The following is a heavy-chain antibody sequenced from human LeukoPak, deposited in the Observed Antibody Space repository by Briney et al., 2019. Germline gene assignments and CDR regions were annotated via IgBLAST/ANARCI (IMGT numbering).Heavy chain of an antibody. D-gene: IGHD3-22*01. CDR2: IWYDGSNK. CDR1: GFTFSSYG. CDR3: ARDYYDSSGSLDY. Sequence: QPGRSLRLSCAASGFTFSSYGMHWVRQAPGKGLEWVAVIWYDGSNKYYADSVKGRFTISRDNSKNTLYLQMNSLRAEDTAVYYCARDYYDSSGSLDYWGQGTLVTVSS. V-gene: IGHV3-33*01. J-gene: IGHJ4*02.